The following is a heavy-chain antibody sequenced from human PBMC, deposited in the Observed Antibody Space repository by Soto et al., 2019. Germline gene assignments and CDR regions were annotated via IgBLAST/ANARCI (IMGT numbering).Heavy chain of an antibody. CDR3: ARDLYYGSGSYYNVIDPNWFDP. V-gene: IGHV3-48*01. CDR2: ISSSSSTI. J-gene: IGHJ5*02. CDR1: GFTFSSYS. D-gene: IGHD3-10*01. Sequence: EVQLVESEGGLVQPGGSLRLSCAASGFTFSSYSMNWVRQAPGKGLEWVSYISSSSSTIYYADSVKGRFTISRDNAKNSLYLQMNSLRAEDTAVYYCARDLYYGSGSYYNVIDPNWFDPWGQGTLVTVSS.